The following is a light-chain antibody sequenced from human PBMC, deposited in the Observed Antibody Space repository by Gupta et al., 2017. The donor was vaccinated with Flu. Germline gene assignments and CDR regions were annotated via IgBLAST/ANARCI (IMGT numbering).Light chain of an antibody. CDR2: GAS. J-gene: IGKJ2*01. CDR3: QQYGGSMYI. Sequence: EVVLTPSPGILSFTTRERATLSCRSSQSVNSGYLAWYQQKPGQAPRLLIYGASSRGTGIADRFSGSGSGTDFTLTISRLEPEDVAVYYCQQYGGSMYIFGQGTKLEIK. V-gene: IGKV3-20*01. CDR1: QSVNSGY.